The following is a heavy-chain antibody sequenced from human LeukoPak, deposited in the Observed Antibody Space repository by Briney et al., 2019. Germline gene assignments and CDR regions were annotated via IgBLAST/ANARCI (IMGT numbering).Heavy chain of an antibody. V-gene: IGHV4-31*03. Sequence: SETLSLTCTVSGGSISSGGYYWSWIRQHPGKGLEWIGYIYYSVSTYYNPSLKSRVTISVDTSKNQFSLKLSSVTAADTAVYYCARVPYSSGYTDYWGQGTLVTVSS. J-gene: IGHJ4*02. CDR1: GGSISSGGYY. CDR3: ARVPYSSGYTDY. CDR2: IYYSVST. D-gene: IGHD3-22*01.